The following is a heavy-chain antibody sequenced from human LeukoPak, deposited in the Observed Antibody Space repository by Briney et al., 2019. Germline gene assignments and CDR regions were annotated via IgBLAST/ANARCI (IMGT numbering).Heavy chain of an antibody. CDR2: IASDGSST. CDR1: GFTFSSYW. D-gene: IGHD3-3*01. J-gene: IGHJ4*02. Sequence: GGSLRLSCAASGFTFSSYWMNWVRQAPGKGLVWVSRIASDGSSTTYADSVKGRFSISRDNAKNTLYLQMNSLRAEDTAVYYCARGKKVLRFLEWLLYYWGQGTLVTVSS. V-gene: IGHV3-74*01. CDR3: ARGKKVLRFLEWLLYY.